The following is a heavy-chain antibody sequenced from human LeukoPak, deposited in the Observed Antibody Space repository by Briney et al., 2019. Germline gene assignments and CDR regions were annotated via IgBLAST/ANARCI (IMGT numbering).Heavy chain of an antibody. J-gene: IGHJ3*02. D-gene: IGHD2-15*01. CDR3: ARDPSLLGGSSKTGAFDI. CDR1: GGTFSSYA. Sequence: SVKVSCKASGGTFSSYAISWVRQAPGQGLEWMGGIIPIFGTANYAQNFPGRVTITADESTSTAYMELSRLRSEDTAVYYCARDPSLLGGSSKTGAFDIWGQGTMVTVSS. CDR2: IIPIFGTA. V-gene: IGHV1-69*01.